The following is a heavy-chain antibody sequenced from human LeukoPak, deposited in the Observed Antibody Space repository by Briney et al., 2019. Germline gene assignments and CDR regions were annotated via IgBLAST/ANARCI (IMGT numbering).Heavy chain of an antibody. J-gene: IGHJ4*02. CDR3: AREPFNNYPVDY. CDR1: GFTFSSYW. CDR2: INSDGSNI. D-gene: IGHD4-11*01. Sequence: GGSLRLSCAGSGFTFSSYWMHWVRQGQGKKGLLWVARINSDGSNIRYADSVEGRFTISRDNAKNTLDLQVNSLRAEDTAMYYCAREPFNNYPVDYWGQGTLVTVSS. V-gene: IGHV3-74*01.